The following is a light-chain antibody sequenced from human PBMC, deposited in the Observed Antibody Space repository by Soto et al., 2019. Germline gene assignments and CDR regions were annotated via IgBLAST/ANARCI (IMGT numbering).Light chain of an antibody. J-gene: IGKJ3*01. CDR1: ESVTSSC. V-gene: IGKV3-20*01. Sequence: EIVLTQSPDTLSLSPGERATLSCTASESVTSSCLAWYQRKPGQAPRLLIHTTSTRATDIPDRFSGSGSGTDFTLTISRRDPEDFAVYYCQQCGGSPLFSFGPGTRVDI. CDR3: QQCGGSPLFS. CDR2: TTS.